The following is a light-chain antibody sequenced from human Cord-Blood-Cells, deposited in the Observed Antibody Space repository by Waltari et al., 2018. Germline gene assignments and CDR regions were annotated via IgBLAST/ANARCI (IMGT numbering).Light chain of an antibody. CDR3: QQYYSTPPYT. V-gene: IGKV4-1*01. J-gene: IGKJ2*01. CDR1: QRVLYSSNNKNY. Sequence: DIVMTQSPDSLAVSLGERATLTCKSSQRVLYSSNNKNYLAWYQQKPGQPPKLLIYWASTRESGVPDRFSGSGSGTDFTLTISSLQAEDVAVYYCQQYYSTPPYTFGQGTKLEIK. CDR2: WAS.